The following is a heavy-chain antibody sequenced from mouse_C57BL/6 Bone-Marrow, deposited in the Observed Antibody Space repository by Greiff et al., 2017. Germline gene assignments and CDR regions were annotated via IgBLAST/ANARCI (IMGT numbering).Heavy chain of an antibody. CDR2: IYPGSGST. Sequence: VQLQQPGAELVKPGASVKMSCKASGYTFTSYWITWVKQRPGQGLEWIGDIYPGSGSTNYNEKFKSKATLTVATSSSTAYMQLSSLTSEDSAVYDCSRPYYSNYWYFEVWGTGTTVTVSS. CDR3: SRPYYSNYWYFEV. CDR1: GYTFTSYW. V-gene: IGHV1-55*01. D-gene: IGHD2-5*01. J-gene: IGHJ1*03.